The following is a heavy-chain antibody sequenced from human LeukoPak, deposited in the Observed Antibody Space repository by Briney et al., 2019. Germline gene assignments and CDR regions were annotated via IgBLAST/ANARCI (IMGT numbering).Heavy chain of an antibody. V-gene: IGHV4-31*03. J-gene: IGHJ5*02. Sequence: SQTLSLTCTVSGGSISSGGYYWSWIRQHPGKGLEWIGYIYYSGSTYYNPSLKSRVTISVDTSKNQFSLKLSSVTAADTAVYYCARTLQPQNWFDPWGRGTLVTVSS. CDR1: GGSISSGGYY. CDR2: IYYSGST. CDR3: ARTLQPQNWFDP.